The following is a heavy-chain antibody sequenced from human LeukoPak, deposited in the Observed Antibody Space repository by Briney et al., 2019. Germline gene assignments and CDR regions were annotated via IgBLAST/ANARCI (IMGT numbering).Heavy chain of an antibody. Sequence: GRSLRLSCAASGFTFSSYGMHWVRQAPGKGLEWVAVISFDGINKFYADSVKGRFTISRDNSENTLYLQMNSLRVEDTAVYYCAKGGGTGYSSSWYSNWGQGTLVTVSS. D-gene: IGHD6-13*01. CDR1: GFTFSSYG. J-gene: IGHJ4*02. CDR3: AKGGGTGYSSSWYSN. V-gene: IGHV3-30*18. CDR2: ISFDGINK.